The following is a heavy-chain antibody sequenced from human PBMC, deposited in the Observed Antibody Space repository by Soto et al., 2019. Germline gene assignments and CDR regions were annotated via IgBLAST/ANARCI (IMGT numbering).Heavy chain of an antibody. Sequence: LSLTCTVSGGSISSSSYYWGWIRQPPGKGLEWIGSIYYSGSTYYNPSLKSRVTISVDTSKNQFSLKLSSVTAADTAVYYCASSPFSTIFGVVSSRGYMDVWGKGTTVTVSS. CDR1: GGSISSSSYY. V-gene: IGHV4-39*01. CDR2: IYYSGST. CDR3: ASSPFSTIFGVVSSRGYMDV. J-gene: IGHJ6*03. D-gene: IGHD3-3*01.